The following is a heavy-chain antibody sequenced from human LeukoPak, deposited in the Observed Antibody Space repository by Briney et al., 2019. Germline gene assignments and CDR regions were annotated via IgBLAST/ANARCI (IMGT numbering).Heavy chain of an antibody. CDR2: IRNDGSNK. CDR3: ARTDSFGMDV. V-gene: IGHV3-30*02. Sequence: GGSLRLSCAASGFTFSTYGMHWVRQAPGKGPEWLAFIRNDGSNKYYADSVKGRFTNSRDNSKNTVYLQMDSLRTEDTAVYYCARTDSFGMDVWGQGTTVTVSS. J-gene: IGHJ6*02. D-gene: IGHD5-18*01. CDR1: GFTFSTYG.